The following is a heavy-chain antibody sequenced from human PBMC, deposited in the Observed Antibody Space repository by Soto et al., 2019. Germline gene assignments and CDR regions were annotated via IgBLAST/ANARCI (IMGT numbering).Heavy chain of an antibody. CDR2: IYYSGST. J-gene: IGHJ4*02. V-gene: IGHV4-30-4*01. CDR1: GGSISSGDYY. D-gene: IGHD3-22*01. CDR3: SSYPSCYDSSGYDY. Sequence: PSETLSLTCTVSGGSISSGDYYWSWIRQPPGKGLEWIGYIYYSGSTYYNPSLKSRVTISVDTSKNQFSLKLSSVTAADTAVYYCSSYPSCYDSSGYDYRGQRTLVTVSS.